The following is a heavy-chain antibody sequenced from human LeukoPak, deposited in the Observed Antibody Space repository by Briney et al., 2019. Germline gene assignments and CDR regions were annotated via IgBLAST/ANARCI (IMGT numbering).Heavy chain of an antibody. Sequence: PGGSLRLSCAASGFTFSSYSMNWVRQAPGKGLEWVSSISSSSSYIYYADSVKGRFTISRDNAKNSLYLQMNSLRAEDTAVYYCARDSPKYGRGSAPFGYWGQRTLVT. CDR2: ISSSSSYI. D-gene: IGHD1-1*01. J-gene: IGHJ4*02. V-gene: IGHV3-21*01. CDR1: GFTFSSYS. CDR3: ARDSPKYGRGSAPFGY.